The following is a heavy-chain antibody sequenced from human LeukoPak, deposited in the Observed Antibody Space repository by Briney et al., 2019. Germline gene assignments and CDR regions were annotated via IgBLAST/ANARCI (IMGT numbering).Heavy chain of an antibody. CDR2: ISGTGGTT. D-gene: IGHD4-17*01. J-gene: IGHJ4*02. Sequence: GGSLRLSCAASGFTFSNYGMNWVRQAPGKGLEWVSRISGTGGTTFYADSVKGRFTISRDNSKNTLYLQMNSLRAEDTALYYCARPTVPIDYWGQGTLVTVSS. CDR3: ARPTVPIDY. CDR1: GFTFSNYG. V-gene: IGHV3-23*01.